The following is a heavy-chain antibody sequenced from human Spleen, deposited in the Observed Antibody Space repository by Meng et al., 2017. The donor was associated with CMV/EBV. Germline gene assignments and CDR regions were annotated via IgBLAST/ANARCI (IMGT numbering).Heavy chain of an antibody. J-gene: IGHJ4*02. CDR1: GFTFSSYS. D-gene: IGHD5-12*01. CDR3: ARGLSVQWIRSSLRLDS. Sequence: ESLKISCAASGFTFSSYSMNWVRQAPGKGLEWVSSLKSRVTISVDTSKNQFSLKLSSVTAADTAVYYCARGLSVQWIRSSLRLDSWGQGTLVTVSS. V-gene: IGHV4-34*01.